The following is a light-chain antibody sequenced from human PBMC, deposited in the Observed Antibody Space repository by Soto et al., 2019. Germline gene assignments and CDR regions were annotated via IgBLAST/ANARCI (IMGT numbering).Light chain of an antibody. Sequence: EIVLTQSPGTLSLSPGEVATLSCSASQSVINNYLAWYQQKPGQAPRLAISGASSRATAIPDRFSGSGSGTDFTLTISRLEPEDFAVYYCQQYVSSPLTFGGGTKVDIK. CDR1: QSVINNY. CDR3: QQYVSSPLT. V-gene: IGKV3-20*01. J-gene: IGKJ4*01. CDR2: GAS.